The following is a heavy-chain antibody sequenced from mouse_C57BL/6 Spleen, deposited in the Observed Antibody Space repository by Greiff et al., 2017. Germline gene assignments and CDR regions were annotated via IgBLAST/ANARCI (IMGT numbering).Heavy chain of an antibody. CDR1: EYAFPSYD. Sequence: EVKLMESGRGLVQPGESLKLSCESTEYAFPSYDMSWVRKTPEKRLELVAAINSNGGSTYYPDTMERRFIISRDNTKKTLYLQMSSLRAEDTALYYCTRHATVVPFAYWGQGTLVTVSA. CDR2: INSNGGST. D-gene: IGHD1-1*01. CDR3: TRHATVVPFAY. V-gene: IGHV5-2*01. J-gene: IGHJ3*01.